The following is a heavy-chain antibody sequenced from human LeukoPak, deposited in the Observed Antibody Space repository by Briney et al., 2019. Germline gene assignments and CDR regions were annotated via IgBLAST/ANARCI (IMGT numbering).Heavy chain of an antibody. J-gene: IGHJ5*02. CDR1: GFTFDDYA. CDR3: AKGGPGIAQFDP. Sequence: AGGSLRLSCAASGFTFDDYAMHWVRQAPGKGLEWVSGISGSGGSTYYADSVKGRFTISRDNSKNTLYLQMNSLRAEDTAVYYCAKGGPGIAQFDPWGQGTLVTVSS. V-gene: IGHV3-23*01. CDR2: ISGSGGST. D-gene: IGHD6-13*01.